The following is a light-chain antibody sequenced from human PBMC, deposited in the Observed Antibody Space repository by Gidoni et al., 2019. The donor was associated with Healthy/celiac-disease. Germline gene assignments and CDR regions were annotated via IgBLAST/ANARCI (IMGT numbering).Light chain of an antibody. CDR2: DAS. J-gene: IGKJ5*01. CDR3: QQYDNLPRT. V-gene: IGKV1-33*01. CDR1: QDISNY. Sequence: IPMTQSPSSLSASVGDRVTITCQASQDISNYLNWYQQKPGKAPKLLIYDASNLETGVPSRFSGSGSGTDFTFTSSSLQHEDIATYYCQQYDNLPRTFGQGTRLEIK.